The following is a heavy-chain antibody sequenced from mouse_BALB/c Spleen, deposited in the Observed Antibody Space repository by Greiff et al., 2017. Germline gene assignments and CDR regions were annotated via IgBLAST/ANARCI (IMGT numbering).Heavy chain of an antibody. J-gene: IGHJ2*01. Sequence: EVQLQQSGAELVKPGASVKLSCTASGFNIKDTYMHWVKQRPEQGLEWIGRIDPANGNTKYDPKFQGKATITADTSSNTAYLQLSSLTSEDTAVYYCARSEGRGYFDCWGQGTTLTVSS. CDR3: ARSEGRGYFDC. D-gene: IGHD3-3*01. CDR1: GFNIKDTY. V-gene: IGHV14-3*02. CDR2: IDPANGNT.